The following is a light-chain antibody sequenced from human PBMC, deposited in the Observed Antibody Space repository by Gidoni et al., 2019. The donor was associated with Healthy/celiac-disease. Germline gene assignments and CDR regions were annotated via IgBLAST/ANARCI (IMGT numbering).Light chain of an antibody. J-gene: IGLJ2*01. Sequence: QSALTQPRSVSGSPGQSVTISCTVTSSDVVGYNYFSWYQQHPGKAPTLMIYDVSKRPSRVPDRFSGSKSGNTASLTISGLQAEDEADYYCCSYAGSYTFVVFGGGTKLTVL. V-gene: IGLV2-11*01. CDR3: CSYAGSYTFVV. CDR1: SSDVVGYNY. CDR2: DVS.